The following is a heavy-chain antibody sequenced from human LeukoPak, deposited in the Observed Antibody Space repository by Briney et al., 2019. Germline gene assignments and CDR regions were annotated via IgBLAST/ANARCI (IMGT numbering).Heavy chain of an antibody. CDR3: AREVATILGNWFDP. CDR1: GFTFSSYW. J-gene: IGHJ5*02. V-gene: IGHV3-7*01. D-gene: IGHD5-12*01. CDR2: IKQDGSEK. Sequence: GGSLRLSCAASGFTFSSYWMSWVRQAPGKGLEWVANIKQDGSEKYYVDSVKGRFTISRDNAKNSLYLQMNSLRAEDTAVYYCAREVATILGNWFDPWGQGTLVTVSS.